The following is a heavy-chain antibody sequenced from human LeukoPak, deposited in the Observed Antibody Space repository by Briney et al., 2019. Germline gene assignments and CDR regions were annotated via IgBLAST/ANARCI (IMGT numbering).Heavy chain of an antibody. CDR2: IFYDGSNK. V-gene: IGHV3-30-3*01. D-gene: IGHD1-1*01. CDR1: GFTFSSYA. CDR3: ARVGYNWNDGAHY. Sequence: GGSLRLSCAASGFTFSSYAMHWVRQAPGKGLEWVSLIFYDGSNKYYADSVKGRSTISRDNSKNTPYLQMNSLRDEDTAVYYCARVGYNWNDGAHYWGQGTLVTVSS. J-gene: IGHJ4*02.